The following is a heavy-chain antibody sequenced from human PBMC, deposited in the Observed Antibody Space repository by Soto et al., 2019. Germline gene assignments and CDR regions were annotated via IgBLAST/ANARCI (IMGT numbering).Heavy chain of an antibody. CDR2: IYYSGST. Sequence: SETLSLTCTVSGGSISSYYWSWIRQPPGKGLEWIGYIYYSGSTNYNPSLKSRVTISVDTSKNQFSLKLSSVTAADTAVYYCARVTVDFRSGSHYYMDVWGKGTTVTVSS. D-gene: IGHD3-3*01. V-gene: IGHV4-59*01. CDR3: ARVTVDFRSGSHYYMDV. CDR1: GGSISSYY. J-gene: IGHJ6*03.